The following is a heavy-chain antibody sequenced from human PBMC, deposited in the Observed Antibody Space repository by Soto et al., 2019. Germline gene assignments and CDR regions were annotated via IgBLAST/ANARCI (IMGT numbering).Heavy chain of an antibody. D-gene: IGHD2-15*01. CDR3: AHRPSYCSGGSCYSGFDY. Sequence: QITLKESGPTLVKPTQTLTLTCTFSGFSLSTSGVGVGWIRQPPGKALEWLALIYWDDDKGYNPSLKSRLTITKNTSTNHVVLTLTNMDPVDTATYYCAHRPSYCSGGSCYSGFDYWGQGTLVTVSS. J-gene: IGHJ4*02. CDR2: IYWDDDK. V-gene: IGHV2-5*02. CDR1: GFSLSTSGVG.